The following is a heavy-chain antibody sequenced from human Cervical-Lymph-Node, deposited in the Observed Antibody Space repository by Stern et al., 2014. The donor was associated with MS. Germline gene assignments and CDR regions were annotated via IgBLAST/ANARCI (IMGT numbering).Heavy chain of an antibody. J-gene: IGHJ4*02. CDR3: AHRDYRYIFFDH. CDR2: IYGDDDK. Sequence: ESGPALVNPTQTLTLTCTFSGVSLTSSEVALAWIRQAPGEALEFLALIYGDDDKRFSTSLRSRLTVTKDTSKNQIVLVMTNMHPVDTATYYCAHRDYRYIFFDHWGQGAQVTVSS. D-gene: IGHD3-16*02. V-gene: IGHV2-5*02. CDR1: GVSLTSSEVA.